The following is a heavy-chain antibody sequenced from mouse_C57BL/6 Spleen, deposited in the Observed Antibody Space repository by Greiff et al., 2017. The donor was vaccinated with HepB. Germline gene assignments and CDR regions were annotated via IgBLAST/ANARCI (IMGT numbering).Heavy chain of an antibody. CDR1: GYTFTSYW. CDR2: INPSNGGT. V-gene: IGHV1-53*01. D-gene: IGHD1-1*01. Sequence: QVQLQQSGTELVKPGASVKLSCKASGYTFTSYWMHWVKQRPGQGLEWIGNINPSNGGTNYNEKFKSKATLTVDKSSSTAYMQLSSLTSEDSAVYYCARYTYDYGSYWYFDVWGTGTTVTVSS. J-gene: IGHJ1*03. CDR3: ARYTYDYGSYWYFDV.